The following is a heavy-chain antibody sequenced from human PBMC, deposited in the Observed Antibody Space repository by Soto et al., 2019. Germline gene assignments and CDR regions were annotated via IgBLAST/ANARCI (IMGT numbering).Heavy chain of an antibody. Sequence: ASVKVSCKASGYTFTNDGLSWVRQAPGQGPEWMGWISPHNGNTNYAQRFQGRVTMTTDTSTTTAYMELRSLRSDDTAVYFCARETYESRGPPVYWPQGTLDTVTS. CDR3: ARETYESRGPPVY. CDR2: ISPHNGNT. D-gene: IGHD3-22*01. J-gene: IGHJ4*02. V-gene: IGHV1-18*04. CDR1: GYTFTNDG.